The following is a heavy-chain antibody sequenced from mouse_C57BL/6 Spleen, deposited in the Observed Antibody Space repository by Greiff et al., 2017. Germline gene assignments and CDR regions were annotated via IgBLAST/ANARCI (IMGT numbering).Heavy chain of an antibody. CDR1: GFSFNTYA. CDR3: VRYDPYYAKDY. J-gene: IGHJ4*01. V-gene: IGHV10-1*01. D-gene: IGHD2-3*01. CDR2: IRSKSNNYAT. Sequence: EVKLMESGGGLVQPKGSLKLSCAASGFSFNTYAMNWVRQAPGKGLEWVARIRSKSNNYATYYADSVKDRFTISRDDSESMLYLQMNNLKTEDTAMYYCVRYDPYYAKDYWGQGTSVTVSS.